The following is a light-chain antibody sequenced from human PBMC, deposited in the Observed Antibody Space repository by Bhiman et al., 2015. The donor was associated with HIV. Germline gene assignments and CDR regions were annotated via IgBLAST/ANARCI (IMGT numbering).Light chain of an antibody. CDR2: QDS. CDR1: KLGDKY. V-gene: IGLV3-1*01. CDR3: QSYDNSLSALV. J-gene: IGLJ1*01. Sequence: YEVTQPPSVSVSPGQTASITCSGDKLGDKYACWYQQKPGQSPVLVIYQDSKRPSGIPERFSGSNSGNTATLTISGTQAMDEADYFCQSYDNSLSALVFGTGTKVSVL.